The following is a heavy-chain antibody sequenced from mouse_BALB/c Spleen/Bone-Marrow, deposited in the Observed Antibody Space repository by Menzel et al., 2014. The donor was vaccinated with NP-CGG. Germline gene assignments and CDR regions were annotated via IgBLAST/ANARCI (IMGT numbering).Heavy chain of an antibody. V-gene: IGHV4-1*02. CDR2: INPDSSTK. Sequence: EVKLQESGGGLVQPGGSLKLSCAASGFAFSRYWMSWVRQAPGKGPEWIGEINPDSSTKNDTPSLKDKFIISKDNAKNTLSLQMSKVRSEDTALYYCARLYYYGRFAYWGQGTLVTVSA. CDR3: ARLYYYGRFAY. J-gene: IGHJ3*01. CDR1: GFAFSRYW. D-gene: IGHD1-1*01.